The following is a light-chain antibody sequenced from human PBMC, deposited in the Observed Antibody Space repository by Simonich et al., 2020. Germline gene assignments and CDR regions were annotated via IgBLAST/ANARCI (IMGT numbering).Light chain of an antibody. Sequence: DIVMTQTPLSLSVTPGQPASISCKSSQSLLHSDGKTYLYWYLQKPGQSPQLLIYAVSNRFSGVPDRFSGSGSGTDFTLKISRVEAEDVGVYYCMQSIQSYTFGQGTKLEIK. CDR1: QSLLHSDGKTY. J-gene: IGKJ2*01. V-gene: IGKV2D-29*02. CDR2: AVS. CDR3: MQSIQSYT.